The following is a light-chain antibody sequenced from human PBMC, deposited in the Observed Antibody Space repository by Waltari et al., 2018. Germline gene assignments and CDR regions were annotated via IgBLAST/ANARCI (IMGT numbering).Light chain of an antibody. CDR1: QDIVTW. CDR2: ATF. V-gene: IGKV1-12*01. J-gene: IGKJ4*01. Sequence: DIQMTQSPSFVSASVGDRVTITCRASQDIVTWLAWYQQKPGQAPTILIYATFILQTGVPARISGSGSGTDFTLTISGLQPEDSANYYCQQAKQFPLTFGGGTHVEIK. CDR3: QQAKQFPLT.